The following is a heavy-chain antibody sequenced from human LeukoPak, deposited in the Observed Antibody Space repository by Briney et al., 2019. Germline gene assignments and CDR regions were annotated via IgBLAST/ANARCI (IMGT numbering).Heavy chain of an antibody. J-gene: IGHJ4*02. CDR3: ARSSEYGDPFNY. D-gene: IGHD4-17*01. CDR2: IYYSGST. CDR1: GASISRSDYF. V-gene: IGHV4-39*01. Sequence: PSETLSLTCTVSGASISRSDYFWGWIRLPPGKGLEWIGSIYYSGSTYYSPSLKGRVTISVDTSKNQFSLKLNSVTAAHTAVYYCARSSEYGDPFNYWGQGTLVTVSS.